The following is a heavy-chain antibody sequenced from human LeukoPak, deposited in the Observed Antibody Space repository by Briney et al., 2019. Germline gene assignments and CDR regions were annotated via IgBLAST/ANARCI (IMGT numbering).Heavy chain of an antibody. CDR2: ISSNGGNT. J-gene: IGHJ3*02. Sequence: GGSLRLSCAASRFTFSNYAMHWVRQAPGKGLEHVSAISSNGGNTHYANSVKGRFTISRDNSRNTLYLQMGSLRAEDMAVYYCARLPVDAFDIWGQGTMVTVSS. D-gene: IGHD1-14*01. CDR3: ARLPVDAFDI. V-gene: IGHV3-64*01. CDR1: RFTFSNYA.